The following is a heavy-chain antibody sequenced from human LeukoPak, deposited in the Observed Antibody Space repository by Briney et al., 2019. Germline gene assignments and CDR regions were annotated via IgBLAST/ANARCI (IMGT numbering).Heavy chain of an antibody. CDR3: AKDLSGSPAGAAFDI. Sequence: PGGSLRLSCAASGFTFDDYAMHWVRQAPGKGLEWVSGISWNSGSIGYADSVKGRFTISRDNAKNSLYLQMNSLRAEDTALYYCAKDLSGSPAGAAFDIWGQGTMVTVSS. J-gene: IGHJ3*02. V-gene: IGHV3-9*01. D-gene: IGHD1-26*01. CDR2: ISWNSGSI. CDR1: GFTFDDYA.